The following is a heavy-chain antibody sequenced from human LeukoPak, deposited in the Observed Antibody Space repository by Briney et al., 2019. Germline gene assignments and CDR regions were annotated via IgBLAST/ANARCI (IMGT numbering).Heavy chain of an antibody. V-gene: IGHV3-74*01. Sequence: GGSLRLSCAASGFTFSSNWMHWVRQGPGKGLVWVSRINPDGSRTDYAESVKGRFTISRDNAKNTVSLEMNSLGDEDTAVYYCSRDFNGRNDFWGQGTLVTVSS. J-gene: IGHJ4*02. CDR1: GFTFSSNW. CDR2: INPDGSRT. D-gene: IGHD1-14*01. CDR3: SRDFNGRNDF.